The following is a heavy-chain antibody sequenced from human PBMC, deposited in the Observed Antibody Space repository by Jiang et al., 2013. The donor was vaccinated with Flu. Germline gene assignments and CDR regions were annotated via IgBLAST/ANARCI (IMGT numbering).Heavy chain of an antibody. D-gene: IGHD3-22*01. J-gene: IGHJ4*02. CDR1: GFTFNSYT. CDR3: ARGHPVGNSGFYPIDY. CDR2: IWYDGRNK. Sequence: QLLESGGGLVQPGGSLRLSCVASGFTFNSYTMHWVRQAPGKGLEWVAIIWYDGRNKYYADSVKGRFTISRDDSKNMFYLQMNSLRAEDTAVYYCARGHPVGNSGFYPIDYWGQGSLVTVSS. V-gene: IGHV3-33*08.